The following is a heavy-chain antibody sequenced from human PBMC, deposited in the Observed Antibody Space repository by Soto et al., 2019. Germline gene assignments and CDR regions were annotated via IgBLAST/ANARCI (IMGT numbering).Heavy chain of an antibody. CDR1: GGSISSGGHY. CDR2: IYYNGRT. CDR3: AKKSSGWYSDY. D-gene: IGHD6-19*01. J-gene: IGHJ4*02. V-gene: IGHV4-31*03. Sequence: PSETLSLTCTVSGGSISSGGHYWIWIRHHPGKGLECLGYIYYNGRTKFNPTLESRLSMTVETSKNLFYLKLNSVTAADTAVYYCAKKSSGWYSDYWGQGTLVTVSS.